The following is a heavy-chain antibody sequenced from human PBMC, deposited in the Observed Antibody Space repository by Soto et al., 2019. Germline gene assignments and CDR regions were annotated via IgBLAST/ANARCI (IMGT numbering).Heavy chain of an antibody. D-gene: IGHD2-2*01. CDR2: MNPINGAT. CDR3: GRGPSPRAPAGGTPYYYAMDV. CDR1: GYGFTAYD. V-gene: IGHV1-8*02. J-gene: IGHJ6*02. Sequence: ASVNGSCKGAGYGFTAYDSDWVRQASGQGLEWMGWMNPINGATGTARRFQGRVSMTRNTDTGTAYLELTSLRSDDTAVYFCGRGPSPRAPAGGTPYYYAMDVWGQGTTVTVSS.